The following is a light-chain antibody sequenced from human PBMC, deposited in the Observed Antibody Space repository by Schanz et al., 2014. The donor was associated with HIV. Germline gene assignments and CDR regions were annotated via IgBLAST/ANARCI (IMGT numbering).Light chain of an antibody. CDR2: WAS. Sequence: DIVMTQSPDSLAVSLGERATINCKSSQSVLYSSNNKNYLAWYQQKPGQPPKLLIYWASTRESGVPDRFSGSGSGTDFTLTISSLQAEDVAVYYCQQYNNWPLGFGQGTKLEIK. J-gene: IGKJ2*03. V-gene: IGKV4-1*01. CDR1: QSVLYSSNNKNY. CDR3: QQYNNWPLG.